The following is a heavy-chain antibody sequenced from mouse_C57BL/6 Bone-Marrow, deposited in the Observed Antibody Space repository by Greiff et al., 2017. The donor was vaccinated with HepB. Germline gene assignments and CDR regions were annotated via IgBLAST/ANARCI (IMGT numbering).Heavy chain of an antibody. V-gene: IGHV1-63*01. D-gene: IGHD1-1*01. CDR1: GYTFTNYW. Sequence: VQRVESGAELVRPGTSVKMSCKASGYTFTNYWIGWAKQRPGHGLEWIGDIYPGGGYTNYNEKFKGKATLTADKSSSTAYMQFSSLTSEDSAIYYCARYDYYGSRDWYFDVWGTGTTVTVSS. CDR3: ARYDYYGSRDWYFDV. J-gene: IGHJ1*03. CDR2: IYPGGGYT.